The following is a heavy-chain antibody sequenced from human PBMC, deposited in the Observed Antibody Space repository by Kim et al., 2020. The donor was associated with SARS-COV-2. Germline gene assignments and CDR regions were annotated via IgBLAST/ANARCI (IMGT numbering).Heavy chain of an antibody. CDR1: GGSISSSSYY. J-gene: IGHJ4*02. CDR3: ARTTRTGFSIDY. Sequence: SETLSLTCTVSGGSISSSSYYWGWIRQPPGKGLEWIGSIYYSGSTYYNPSLKSRVTISVDTSKNQFSLKLSSVTAADTAVYYCARTTRTGFSIDYWGQGTLVTVS. CDR2: IYYSGST. V-gene: IGHV4-39*01. D-gene: IGHD1-26*01.